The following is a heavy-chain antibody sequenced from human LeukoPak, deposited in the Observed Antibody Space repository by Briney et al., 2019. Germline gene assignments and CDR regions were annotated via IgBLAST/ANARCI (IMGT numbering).Heavy chain of an antibody. Sequence: GGSLRLSCAASGFTVSSNYMSWVRQAPGKGLEWVSVIYSGGSTYYADSVKGRFTISRDNSKNTLYLQTNSLRAEDTAVYYCARDHIVGATTDYWGQGTLVTVSS. CDR3: ARDHIVGATTDY. CDR1: GFTVSSNY. D-gene: IGHD1-26*01. CDR2: IYSGGST. V-gene: IGHV3-66*01. J-gene: IGHJ4*02.